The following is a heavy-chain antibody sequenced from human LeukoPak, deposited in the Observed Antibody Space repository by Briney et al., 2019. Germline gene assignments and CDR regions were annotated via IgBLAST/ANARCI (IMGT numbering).Heavy chain of an antibody. J-gene: IGHJ6*02. V-gene: IGHV1-18*01. CDR3: ARDDYYDSSGDPYYYYGMDV. CDR2: ISAYNGNT. D-gene: IGHD3-22*01. Sequence: ASVKVSCKASGYTFTSYGISWVRQAPGQGLGWMGWISAYNGNTNYAQKLQGRVTMTTDTSTSTAYMELRGLRSDDTAVYYCARDDYYDSSGDPYYYYGMDVWGQGTTVTVSS. CDR1: GYTFTSYG.